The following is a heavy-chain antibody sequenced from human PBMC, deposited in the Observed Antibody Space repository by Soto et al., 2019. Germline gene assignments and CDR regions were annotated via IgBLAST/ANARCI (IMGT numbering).Heavy chain of an antibody. D-gene: IGHD5-12*01. V-gene: IGHV3-73*01. Sequence: PGGSLRLSCAASGFTFSGSAMHWVRQASGKGLEWVGRIRSKANSYATAYAASVKGRFTISRDDSKNTAYLQMNSLKTEDTAVYYCTRRIGHSGYEWGQGTLVTVSS. CDR1: GFTFSGSA. CDR2: IRSKANSYAT. J-gene: IGHJ4*02. CDR3: TRRIGHSGYE.